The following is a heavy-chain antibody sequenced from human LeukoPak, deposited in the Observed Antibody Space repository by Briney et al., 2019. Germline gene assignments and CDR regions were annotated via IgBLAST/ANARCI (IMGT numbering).Heavy chain of an antibody. CDR1: GFTFDDYA. CDR2: ISGDGGST. D-gene: IGHD3-22*01. J-gene: IGHJ3*02. CDR3: AGAGGCYDSEGLGAFDI. V-gene: IGHV3-43*02. Sequence: PGGSLRLSCAASGFTFDDYAMHWVRQAPGKGLEWVSLISGDGGSTYYADSVKGRFTISRDNSKNSLYLQMNSLRTEDTALYYCAGAGGCYDSEGLGAFDIWGQGTMVTVSS.